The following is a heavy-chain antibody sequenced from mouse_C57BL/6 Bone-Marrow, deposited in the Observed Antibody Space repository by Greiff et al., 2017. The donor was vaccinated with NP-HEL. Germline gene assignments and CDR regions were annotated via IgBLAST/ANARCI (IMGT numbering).Heavy chain of an antibody. CDR3: ARGDGYYAMDY. V-gene: IGHV7-1*01. CDR2: SRNKANDYTT. Sequence: EVNVVESGGGLVQSGRSLRLSCATSGFTFSDFYMEWVLQAPGKGLEWIAASRNKANDYTTEYSASVKGRFIVSRDTSQSILYLQMNALRAEDTAIYYCARGDGYYAMDYWGQGTSVTVSS. CDR1: GFTFSDFY. J-gene: IGHJ4*01.